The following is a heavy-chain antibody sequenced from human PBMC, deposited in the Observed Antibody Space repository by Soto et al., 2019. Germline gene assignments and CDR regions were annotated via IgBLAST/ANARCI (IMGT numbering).Heavy chain of an antibody. J-gene: IGHJ4*02. V-gene: IGHV3-23*01. D-gene: IGHD1-26*01. CDR1: GFTFSTYA. Sequence: PGGSLRLACAASGFTFSTYAMSWVRQAPGKGLEWVSTISASGGAAYSADSVKGRFTISRDNSKNTLYLQVNSLRAEDMALYYCAKAIVDYSGSRYFDYWGQGTLVTVSS. CDR3: AKAIVDYSGSRYFDY. CDR2: ISASGGAA.